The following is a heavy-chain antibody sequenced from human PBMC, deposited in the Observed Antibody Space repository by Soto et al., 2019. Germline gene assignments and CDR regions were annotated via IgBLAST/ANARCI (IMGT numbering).Heavy chain of an antibody. CDR2: ISGYNGNT. D-gene: IGHD1-1*01. CDR3: ARGWGQLQRWLKPDY. V-gene: IGHV1-18*01. CDR1: GYTYTSYG. J-gene: IGHJ4*02. Sequence: QVQLVQCGAEVKKPGASVKVSCKASGYTYTSYGISWVRQAHGQGLEWMGWISGYNGNTNYAQKLQGRVTMTTDTSTSTAYMELGSLRSDDTAVYYCARGWGQLQRWLKPDYWGQGTLVTVSS.